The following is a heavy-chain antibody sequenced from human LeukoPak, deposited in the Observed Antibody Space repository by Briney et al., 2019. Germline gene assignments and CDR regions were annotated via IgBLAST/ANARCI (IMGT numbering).Heavy chain of an antibody. CDR3: ARRAGAYSHPYDY. D-gene: IGHD4/OR15-4a*01. CDR1: RFTVSSNS. J-gene: IGHJ4*02. Sequence: PGRSLRLSCTVSRFTVSSNSMSWVRQAPGKGREWVSFIYSDNTHYSDSVNGRFTISRDNSKNPLYLHMNSLRAEDTVVYYCARRAGAYSHPYDYWGQGTLVTVSS. V-gene: IGHV3-53*01. CDR2: IYSDNT.